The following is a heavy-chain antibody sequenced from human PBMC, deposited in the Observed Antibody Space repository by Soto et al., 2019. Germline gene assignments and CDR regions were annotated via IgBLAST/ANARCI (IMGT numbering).Heavy chain of an antibody. J-gene: IGHJ3*02. CDR2: IRSKAYGGTT. V-gene: IGHV3-49*03. CDR1: GFTFGDYA. Sequence: PGGSLRLSCTASGFTFGDYAMSWFRQAPGKGLEWVGFIRSKAYGGTTEYAASVKGRFTISRDDSKSIAYLQMNSLKTEDTAVYYCTREETYYDYIWGSYRPEGDAFDIWGQGTMVTVSS. CDR3: TREETYYDYIWGSYRPEGDAFDI. D-gene: IGHD3-16*02.